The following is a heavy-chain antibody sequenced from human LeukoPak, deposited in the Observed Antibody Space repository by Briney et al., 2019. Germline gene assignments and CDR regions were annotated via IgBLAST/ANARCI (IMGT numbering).Heavy chain of an antibody. Sequence: GGSLRLSCAASGFTLSDYSMNWVRQAPGKGLEWVSSISRRSRHVYYAGSVQGRFTISRDNAENSLYLQMNSLRAEDMAVYFCVRDLMGSGSTTAYLHHWGQGTLVTVSS. V-gene: IGHV3-21*01. CDR2: ISRRSRHV. CDR1: GFTLSDYS. CDR3: VRDLMGSGSTTAYLHH. D-gene: IGHD1-1*01. J-gene: IGHJ1*01.